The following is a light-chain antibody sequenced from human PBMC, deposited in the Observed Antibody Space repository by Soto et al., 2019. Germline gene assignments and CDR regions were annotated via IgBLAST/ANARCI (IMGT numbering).Light chain of an antibody. CDR2: SAS. V-gene: IGKV1-27*01. CDR1: RGIGNA. J-gene: IGKJ1*01. Sequence: DIQMTQSPSSLSASVVDRVTITCRPSRGIGNALAWYQQKPGTVPKLLIHSASTLQSGVPSRFSGSGSGTDFTLTISSLQPEDVASYYCQKYDSAPTFGPGTKVDIK. CDR3: QKYDSAPT.